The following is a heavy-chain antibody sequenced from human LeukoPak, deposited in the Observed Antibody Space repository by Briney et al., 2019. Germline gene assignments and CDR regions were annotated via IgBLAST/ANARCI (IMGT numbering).Heavy chain of an antibody. V-gene: IGHV4-59*08. CDR1: GGSIRSYD. D-gene: IGHD1-26*01. Sequence: PTETLSLTCTGSGGSIRSYDWSWIRQPPGKGLEGIGDVYYSGSTNYNPSLKSPVTISVDTYKNQFSLKLRSVPAADTAVYYCARQALSRRGSYSNYYGMDVWGQGTTVTVSS. CDR3: ARQALSRRGSYSNYYGMDV. J-gene: IGHJ6*02. CDR2: VYYSGST.